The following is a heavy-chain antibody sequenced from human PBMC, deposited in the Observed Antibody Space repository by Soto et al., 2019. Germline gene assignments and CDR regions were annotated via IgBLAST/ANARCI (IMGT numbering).Heavy chain of an antibody. CDR3: ASNTDCSGGSCYSVG. CDR2: ISGSGGST. V-gene: IGHV3-23*01. J-gene: IGHJ3*01. D-gene: IGHD2-15*01. CDR1: GFTFSSYA. Sequence: GGSLRLSCAASGFTFSSYAMSWVRQAPGKGLEWVSAISGSGGSTYYADSVKGRFTISRDNSKNTLYPQMNSLRAEDTAVYYCASNTDCSGGSCYSVGWGQGTMVTVSS.